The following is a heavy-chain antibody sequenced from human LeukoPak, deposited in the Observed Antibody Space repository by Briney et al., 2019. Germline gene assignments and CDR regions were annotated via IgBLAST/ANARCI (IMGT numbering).Heavy chain of an antibody. V-gene: IGHV4-59*01. Sequence: PSETLSLTCTVSGGSISSYYWSWIRQPPGKGLEWIGYIYYSGSTNYNPSLKSRVTISVDTSKNQFSLKLSSVTAADTAVYYCARAGGYCGGDCYSGAFDIWGQGTMVTVSS. J-gene: IGHJ3*02. D-gene: IGHD2-21*02. CDR1: GGSISSYY. CDR2: IYYSGST. CDR3: ARAGGYCGGDCYSGAFDI.